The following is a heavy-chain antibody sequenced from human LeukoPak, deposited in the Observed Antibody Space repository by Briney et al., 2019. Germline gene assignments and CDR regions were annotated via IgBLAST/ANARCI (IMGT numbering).Heavy chain of an antibody. CDR1: GFTFDDYG. D-gene: IGHD2-2*01. CDR2: INWNGGST. J-gene: IGHJ6*03. Sequence: GGSLRLSCAASGFTFDDYGMSWVRQAPGKGLEWVSGINWNGGSTGYADSVKGRFTISRDNAKNSLDLQMNSLRAEDTALYYCASQRYCSSTSCYYYMDVWGKGTTVTVSS. CDR3: ASQRYCSSTSCYYYMDV. V-gene: IGHV3-20*04.